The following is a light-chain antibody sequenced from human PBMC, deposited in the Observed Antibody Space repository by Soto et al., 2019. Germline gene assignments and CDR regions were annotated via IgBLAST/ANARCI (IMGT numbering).Light chain of an antibody. V-gene: IGKV3-15*01. Sequence: EVLMTQSPATLSVSPGERATLSCRASQSVDNHLAWYQQRPGQAPRLLIYAASTRATGVPARFSGSGSRTEFTLTISSLQSEDFAVYYCQQYNNWPPYTFGQGTKLEIK. CDR1: QSVDNH. CDR3: QQYNNWPPYT. J-gene: IGKJ2*01. CDR2: AAS.